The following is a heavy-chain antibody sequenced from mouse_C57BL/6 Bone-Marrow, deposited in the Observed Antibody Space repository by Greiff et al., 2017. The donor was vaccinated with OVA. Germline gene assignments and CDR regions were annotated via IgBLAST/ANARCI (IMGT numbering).Heavy chain of an antibody. V-gene: IGHV1-81*01. CDR3: ASRYYGSSYVY. CDR1: GYTFTSYG. D-gene: IGHD1-1*01. Sequence: QVQLKESGAELARPGASVKLSCKASGYTFTSYGISWVKQRTGQGLEWIGEIYPRSGNTYYNEKFKGKATLTADKSSSTAYMELRSLTSEDAAVYFCASRYYGSSYVYWGQGTTLTVSS. CDR2: IYPRSGNT. J-gene: IGHJ2*01.